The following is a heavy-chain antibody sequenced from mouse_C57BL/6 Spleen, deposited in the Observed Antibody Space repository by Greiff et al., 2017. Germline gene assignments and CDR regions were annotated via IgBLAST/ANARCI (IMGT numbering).Heavy chain of an antibody. CDR2: IDPENGDT. Sequence: DVKLQESGAELVRPGASVKLSCTASGFNIKDDYMHWVKQRPEQGLEWIGWIDPENGDTEYASKFQGKATITADTSSNTAYLQLSSLTSEDTAVYYCTHYYGSRKGYYAMDYWGQGTSVTVSS. D-gene: IGHD1-1*01. CDR3: THYYGSRKGYYAMDY. J-gene: IGHJ4*01. V-gene: IGHV14-4*01. CDR1: GFNIKDDY.